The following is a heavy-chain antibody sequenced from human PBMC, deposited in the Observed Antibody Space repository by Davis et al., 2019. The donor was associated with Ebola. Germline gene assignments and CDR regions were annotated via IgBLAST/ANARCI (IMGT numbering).Heavy chain of an antibody. D-gene: IGHD5-12*01. CDR3: VRDSGYYSHDY. V-gene: IGHV3-74*01. CDR2: IDPDGTGT. J-gene: IGHJ4*01. Sequence: PGGSLTLSCAASGFTFSNFHTHWVRHPPGKGLVWVARIDPDGTGTNYADSVKGRFTISRDNAKNTLSLQMNSLRVEDTAVYYCVRDSGYYSHDYWGHGTLVTVSS. CDR1: GFTFSNFH.